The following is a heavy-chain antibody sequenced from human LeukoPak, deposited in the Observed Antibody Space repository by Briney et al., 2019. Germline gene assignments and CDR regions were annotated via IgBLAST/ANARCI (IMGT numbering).Heavy chain of an antibody. Sequence: SETVSLTCTVSGDSFSSHYWTWIRQPPAKGREWIGFISYRGSTNYTPSLKSRVTISIDTSKNQISLRLSSVTAADTAVYYCARDLVTGTKGFDIWGQGTMVSVSS. D-gene: IGHD4-17*01. V-gene: IGHV4-59*11. CDR2: ISYRGST. CDR1: GDSFSSHY. CDR3: ARDLVTGTKGFDI. J-gene: IGHJ3*02.